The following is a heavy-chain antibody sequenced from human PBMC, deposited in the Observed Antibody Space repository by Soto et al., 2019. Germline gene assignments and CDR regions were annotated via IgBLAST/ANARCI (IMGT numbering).Heavy chain of an antibody. V-gene: IGHV4-39*02. J-gene: IGHJ5*02. CDR2: IYYSGTT. Sequence: SETLSLTCTVSGGSMSSSSYYWGWIRQPPGKGLEWIGSIYYSGTTYYNPSLKSRVTISVDTSKNQFSLNLSSVTAADTAVYYCAKDSGYNYGYFRWFDPWGQGTLVTVSS. D-gene: IGHD5-18*01. CDR3: AKDSGYNYGYFRWFDP. CDR1: GGSMSSSSYY.